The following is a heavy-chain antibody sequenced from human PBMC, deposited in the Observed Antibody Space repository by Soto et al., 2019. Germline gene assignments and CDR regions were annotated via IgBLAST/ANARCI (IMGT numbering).Heavy chain of an antibody. CDR3: AREAGVRYPFDP. CDR1: GGSIISYY. J-gene: IGHJ5*02. D-gene: IGHD4-17*01. CDR2: IFYRGST. V-gene: IGHV4-59*01. Sequence: SETLSLTCTVSGGSIISYYWSCIRQPPGKGLEWIVYIFYRGSTNYNPSLKSRVTISVDTSKNQFSLKLSSVTAADTAMYYCAREAGVRYPFDPWGQGTLVTVSS.